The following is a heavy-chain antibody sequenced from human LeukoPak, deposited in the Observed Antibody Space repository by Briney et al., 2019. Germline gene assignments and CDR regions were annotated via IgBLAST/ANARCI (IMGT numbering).Heavy chain of an antibody. CDR3: ARDGTAAGLYFDL. V-gene: IGHV3-7*01. J-gene: IGHJ4*01. CDR2: IRQDGSEK. Sequence: GVPVRLLCAVCGFPFNRYWKIWVRRAPGKGGEGVASIRQDGSEKSYVDSVKGRFTISRDNTKNSLYLQINSLRAEDTAVYYCARDGTAAGLYFDLWGQGTLVTVSS. D-gene: IGHD6-13*01. CDR1: GFPFNRYW.